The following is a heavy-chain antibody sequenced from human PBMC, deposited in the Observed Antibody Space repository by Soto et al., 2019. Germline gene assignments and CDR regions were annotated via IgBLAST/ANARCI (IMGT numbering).Heavy chain of an antibody. CDR1: GYTFTGYY. CDR3: ARTGYRNNWNYADDAFDI. Sequence: ASVKVSCKASGYTFTGYYMHWVRQAPGQGLEWMGWINPSSGGTNYAQKFQGRVTMTRDTSISTAYMELSRLRSDDTAVYYCARTGYRNNWNYADDAFDIWGQGTMVTVSS. J-gene: IGHJ3*02. D-gene: IGHD1-7*01. V-gene: IGHV1-2*02. CDR2: INPSSGGT.